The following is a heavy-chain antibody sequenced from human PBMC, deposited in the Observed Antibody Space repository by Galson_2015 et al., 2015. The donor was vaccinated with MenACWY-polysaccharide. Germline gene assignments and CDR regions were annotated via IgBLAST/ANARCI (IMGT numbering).Heavy chain of an antibody. V-gene: IGHV3-30*03. CDR3: ARGGLYSSRWCVADVGYFFDY. J-gene: IGHJ4*02. D-gene: IGHD6-13*01. CDR1: GFTFSSYG. CDR2: ISYDGSNK. Sequence: SLRLSCAASGFTFSSYGMHWVRQAPGKGLEWVAVISYDGSNKYYADSVQGRFTISRNNSKNTLYLQMSSLRAEDMAVYYCARGGLYSSRWCVADVGYFFDYWGQGTLVTVSS.